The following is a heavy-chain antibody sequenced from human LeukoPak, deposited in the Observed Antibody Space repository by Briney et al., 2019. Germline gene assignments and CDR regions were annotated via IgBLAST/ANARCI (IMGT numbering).Heavy chain of an antibody. CDR3: VGSYVPYYGMDV. D-gene: IGHD3-16*01. V-gene: IGHV3-66*01. J-gene: IGHJ6*02. Sequence: GGSLRLSCAASGFTASSNYVSWVRQAPGKGLEWVSVIYSGGSTYYADSVKGRFTISRDNSKNTLYLQMNSLRAEDTAVYYCVGSYVPYYGMDVWGQGATVTVSS. CDR1: GFTASSNY. CDR2: IYSGGST.